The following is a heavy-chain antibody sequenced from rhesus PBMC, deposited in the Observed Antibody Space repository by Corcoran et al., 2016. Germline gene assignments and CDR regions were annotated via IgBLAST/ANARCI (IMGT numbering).Heavy chain of an antibody. D-gene: IGHD5-24*01. Sequence: QVQLVQSGAEVKKPGASVNLSCKASGYTFTSYYINWVRQAPGEGLEWIGWSNHSNGNTGYAQKFQGRVTMTRDTSTSTAYMELSSLRSEDTAVYYCTIYRGSGLDSWGQGVVVTVSS. CDR2: SNHSNGNT. J-gene: IGHJ6*01. V-gene: IGHV1S9*01. CDR1: GYTFTSYY. CDR3: TIYRGSGLDS.